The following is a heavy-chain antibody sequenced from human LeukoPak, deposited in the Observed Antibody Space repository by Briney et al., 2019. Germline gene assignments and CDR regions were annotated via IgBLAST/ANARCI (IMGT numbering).Heavy chain of an antibody. D-gene: IGHD3-10*01. Sequence: GASVKVSCKASGYTFTSYDIGWVRPAPGEGLEWIGWISAYNDNTNYAQKLQGRVTMTTDTSTSTAYMDLRSLRSDDTAVYYCARFRAGVGEPYGDYWGQGTLVTVSS. J-gene: IGHJ4*02. CDR3: ARFRAGVGEPYGDY. V-gene: IGHV1-18*01. CDR2: ISAYNDNT. CDR1: GYTFTSYD.